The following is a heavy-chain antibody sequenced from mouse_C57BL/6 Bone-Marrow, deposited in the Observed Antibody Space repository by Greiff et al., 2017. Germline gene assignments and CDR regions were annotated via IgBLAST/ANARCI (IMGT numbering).Heavy chain of an antibody. CDR2: ICTGSGST. CDR1: GYTFTSYW. CDR3: AIHYGSSFYYAMDY. Sequence: QVQLQQPGAELVKPGDSVKMSCKASGYTFTSYWITWVKQRPGKGLEWIGDICTGSGSTNYNEKFKSKATLTVDKSSSTAYMQLSSLTSEDSAVYYCAIHYGSSFYYAMDYWGQGTSVTVSS. D-gene: IGHD1-1*01. J-gene: IGHJ4*01. V-gene: IGHV1-55*01.